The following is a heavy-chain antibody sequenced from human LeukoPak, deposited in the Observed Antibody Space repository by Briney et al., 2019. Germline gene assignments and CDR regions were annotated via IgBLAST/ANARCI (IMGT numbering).Heavy chain of an antibody. CDR3: ARDNVEMATIWQSAFDI. CDR1: GYTFTGYY. V-gene: IGHV1-2*02. CDR2: INPNSGGT. Sequence: ASVKVSCKASGYTFTGYYMHWVRQAPGQGLEWMGWINPNSGGTNYAQKFQGRVTMTRDTSISTAYMELSRLRSDDTAVYYCARDNVEMATIWQSAFDIWGQGTMVTVSS. J-gene: IGHJ3*02. D-gene: IGHD5-24*01.